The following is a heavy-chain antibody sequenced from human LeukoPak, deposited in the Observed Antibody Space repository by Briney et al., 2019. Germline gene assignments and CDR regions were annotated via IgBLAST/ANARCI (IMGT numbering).Heavy chain of an antibody. CDR3: ARVAPRYCSSTSCYRYYYYYYMDV. V-gene: IGHV1-2*02. J-gene: IGHJ6*03. Sequence: ASVKVSCKASGYTFTGYYMHWVRQAPGQGLEWMGWINPKSGGTNYAQKFQGRVTMTRDTSISTAYMELRSLRSDDTAVYYCARVAPRYCSSTSCYRYYYYYYMDVWGKGTTVTISS. D-gene: IGHD2-2*02. CDR1: GYTFTGYY. CDR2: INPKSGGT.